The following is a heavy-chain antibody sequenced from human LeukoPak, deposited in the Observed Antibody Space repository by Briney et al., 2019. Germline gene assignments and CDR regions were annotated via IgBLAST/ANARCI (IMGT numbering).Heavy chain of an antibody. V-gene: IGHV3-23*01. J-gene: IGHJ4*02. CDR2: ISESGGRT. CDR1: GITLSNYG. Sequence: GGSLRLSCAVSGITLSNYGMGWVRQAPGKGLEWVAGISESGGRTNYADSVKGRFTISRDNPKITLYLQMNSLRAEDTAVYFCAKRGVVIRVILVGFHKEAYYFDSWGQGALVTVSS. D-gene: IGHD3-22*01. CDR3: AKRGVVIRVILVGFHKEAYYFDS.